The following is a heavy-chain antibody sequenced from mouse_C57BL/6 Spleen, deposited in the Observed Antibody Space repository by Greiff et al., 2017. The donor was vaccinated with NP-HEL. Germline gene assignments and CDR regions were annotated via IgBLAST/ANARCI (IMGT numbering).Heavy chain of an antibody. CDR1: GYTFTEYT. V-gene: IGHV1-62-2*01. CDR2: FYPGSGSI. D-gene: IGHD1-1*01. J-gene: IGHJ4*01. Sequence: QVQLQQSGAELVKPGASVKLSCKASGYTFTEYTIHWVKQRSGQGLEWIGWFYPGSGSIKYNEKFKDKATLTADKSSSTVYMELSSLTSEDSAVYCCARDEGPYDYGISYEDYYAMDYWGQGTSVTVSS. CDR3: ARDEGPYDYGISYEDYYAMDY.